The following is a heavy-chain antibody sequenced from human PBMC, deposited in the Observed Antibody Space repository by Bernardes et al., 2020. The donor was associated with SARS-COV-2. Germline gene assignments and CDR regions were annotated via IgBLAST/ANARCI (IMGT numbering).Heavy chain of an antibody. V-gene: IGHV1-2*02. CDR3: ARGYYYGSGILAGDY. Sequence: ASVKVSCKASGYTFTGYYMHWVRQAPGQGLEWMGWINPNSGGTNYAQKFQGRVTMTRDTSISTAYMELSRLRSDDTAVYYCARGYYYGSGILAGDYWGQGTLVTVSS. D-gene: IGHD3-10*01. CDR1: GYTFTGYY. J-gene: IGHJ4*02. CDR2: INPNSGGT.